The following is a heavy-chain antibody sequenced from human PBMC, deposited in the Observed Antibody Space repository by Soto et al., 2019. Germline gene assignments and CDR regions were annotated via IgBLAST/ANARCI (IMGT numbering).Heavy chain of an antibody. Sequence: SETLSLTCTVSGSSISSYYWSWVRQPPGKGLEWIGYIYYSGSTNYNPSLKSRVTISVDTSKNQLSLKLSSVTAADTAVYYCARRYGYSFDYWGQGTLVT. V-gene: IGHV4-59*08. CDR1: GSSISSYY. CDR3: ARRYGYSFDY. J-gene: IGHJ4*02. D-gene: IGHD5-18*01. CDR2: IYYSGST.